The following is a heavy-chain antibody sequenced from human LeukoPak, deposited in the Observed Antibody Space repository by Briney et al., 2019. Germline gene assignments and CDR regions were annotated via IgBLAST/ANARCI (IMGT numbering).Heavy chain of an antibody. CDR3: ARDREGQTYWFDP. CDR2: INPSGGST. Sequence: ASVTVSCKASGYTFTSYYMHWVRQAPGQGLEWMGIINPSGGSTSYAQKFQGRVTMTRDTSTSTVYMELSSLRSEDTAVYYCARDREGQTYWFDPWGQGTLVTVSS. CDR1: GYTFTSYY. V-gene: IGHV1-46*01. J-gene: IGHJ5*02.